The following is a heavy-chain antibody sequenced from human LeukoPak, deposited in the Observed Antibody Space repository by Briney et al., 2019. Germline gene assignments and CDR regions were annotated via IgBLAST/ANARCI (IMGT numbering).Heavy chain of an antibody. D-gene: IGHD6-13*01. J-gene: IGHJ4*02. CDR1: GGSISSYY. Sequence: SETLSLTCTVSGGSISSYYWSWIRQPPGKGLEWIGYIYYSGSTNYNPSLKSRVTISVDTSKNQFSLKLSSVTAADTAVYCCARGYSSSWYGRGLFDYWGQGTLVTVSS. V-gene: IGHV4-59*12. CDR2: IYYSGST. CDR3: ARGYSSSWYGRGLFDY.